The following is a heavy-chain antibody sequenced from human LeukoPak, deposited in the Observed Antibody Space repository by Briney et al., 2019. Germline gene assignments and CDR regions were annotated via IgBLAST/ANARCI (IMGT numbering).Heavy chain of an antibody. J-gene: IGHJ5*02. CDR1: GYTFTSYG. D-gene: IGHD3-22*01. V-gene: IGHV1-18*01. CDR3: ARATRYYYDSGWFDP. CDR2: ISAYNGNT. Sequence: ASVKVSCKASGYTFTSYGISWVRQAPGQGLEWMGWISAYNGNTNYAQKLQGRVTMTTDTSTSTAYMELRSLRSDDTAVYYCARATRYYYDSGWFDPWGQGTLSPSP.